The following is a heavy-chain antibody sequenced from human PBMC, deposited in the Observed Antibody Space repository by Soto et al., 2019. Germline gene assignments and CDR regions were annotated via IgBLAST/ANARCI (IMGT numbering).Heavy chain of an antibody. CDR3: ARYDLGTFDY. V-gene: IGHV4-4*02. Sequence: SETLSLTCAVSGDSISSSFWWSWVRQPPGKGLEWIGEIYHTESTVYNPSLKSRVTISVDKSKNQFSLNLDSVTAADTAVYYFARYDLGTFDYWGRGILVTVSS. D-gene: IGHD2-21*02. J-gene: IGHJ4*02. CDR2: IYHTEST. CDR1: GDSISSSFW.